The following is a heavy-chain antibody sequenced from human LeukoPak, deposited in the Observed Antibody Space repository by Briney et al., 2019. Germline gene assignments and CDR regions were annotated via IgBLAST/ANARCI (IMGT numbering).Heavy chain of an antibody. V-gene: IGHV3-48*03. J-gene: IGHJ5*02. CDR3: ARHGYNYGSSFGWFDP. Sequence: GGSLRLSCVASGFTFSRFEMNWVRQAPGKGLEWISHISTGTYIAYTDSVKGRFTISRDNAKNSLYLQMNSLRAEDTAVYYCARHGYNYGSSFGWFDPWGQGTLVTVSS. CDR2: ISTGTYI. D-gene: IGHD5-18*01. CDR1: GFTFSRFE.